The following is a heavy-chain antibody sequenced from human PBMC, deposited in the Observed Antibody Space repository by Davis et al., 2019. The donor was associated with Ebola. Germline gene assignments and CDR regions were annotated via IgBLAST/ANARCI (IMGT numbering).Heavy chain of an antibody. CDR3: ARGAAAASYTYYYYGMDV. J-gene: IGHJ6*02. CDR2: ISSSGSTI. Sequence: GESLKISCAASGFTFSSYEMNWVRQAPGKGLEWVSYISSSGSTIYYADSVKGRFTISRDNAKNSLYLQMNSLRAEDTAVYYCARGAAAASYTYYYYGMDVWGQGTTVTVSS. D-gene: IGHD6-13*01. V-gene: IGHV3-48*03. CDR1: GFTFSSYE.